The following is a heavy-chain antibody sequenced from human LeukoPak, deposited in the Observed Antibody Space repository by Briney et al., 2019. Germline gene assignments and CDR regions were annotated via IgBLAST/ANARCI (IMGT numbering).Heavy chain of an antibody. CDR3: ATHGDSQGGYFDY. CDR1: GGSNSSYY. D-gene: IGHD4-17*01. J-gene: IGHJ4*02. V-gene: IGHV4-4*07. CDR2: IYTSGST. Sequence: SETLSLTCTVSGGSNSSYYWSWIRQPAGKGLEWIGRIYTSGSTNYNPSLKSRVTISVDKSKNQFSLKLSSVTAADTAVYYCATHGDSQGGYFDYWGQGTLVTVSS.